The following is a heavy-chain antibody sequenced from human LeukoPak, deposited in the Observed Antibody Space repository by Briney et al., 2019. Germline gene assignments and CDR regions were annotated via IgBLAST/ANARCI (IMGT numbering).Heavy chain of an antibody. CDR2: GHHSESS. D-gene: IGHD2-8*02. CDR1: GFTFGDYA. V-gene: IGHV4-59*01. Sequence: GSLRLSCTASGFTFGDYAMSWFRQAPGKGLEWIAYGHHSESSNYNPSFRSRVTIPVDTSRNQFSLRLTSVTAADTAVYYCARESAGSLHDSTAAFHYWGQGILVIVSS. J-gene: IGHJ4*02. CDR3: ARESAGSLHDSTAAFHY.